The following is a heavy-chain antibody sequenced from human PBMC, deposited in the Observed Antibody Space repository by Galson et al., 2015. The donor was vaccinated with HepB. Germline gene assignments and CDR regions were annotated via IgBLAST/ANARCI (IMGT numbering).Heavy chain of an antibody. D-gene: IGHD2-2*01. V-gene: IGHV5-51*01. Sequence: QSGAEVKKPGESLKISCKGSGYSFTSYWIGWVRQMPGKGLEWMGIIYPGDSDTRYSPSFQGQVTISADKSISTAYLQWSSLKASDTAMYYCARQPPNPRYCSSTSCYYYYYYGMDVWGQGTTVTVSS. J-gene: IGHJ6*02. CDR3: ARQPPNPRYCSSTSCYYYYYYGMDV. CDR1: GYSFTSYW. CDR2: IYPGDSDT.